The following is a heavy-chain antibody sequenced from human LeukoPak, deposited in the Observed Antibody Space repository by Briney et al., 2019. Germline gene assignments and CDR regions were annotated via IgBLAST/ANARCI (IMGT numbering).Heavy chain of an antibody. V-gene: IGHV4-34*01. CDR3: AREPGWTIAARPFDY. CDR2: INHSGST. CDR1: GSSFSGYY. J-gene: IGHJ4*02. D-gene: IGHD6-6*01. Sequence: PSETLSLTCGVYGSSFSGYYWSWIRQPPGKGLEWIGEINHSGSTNYNASLKSRVTISVDTSRKQFSLKLSSVTAADSDMYYCAREPGWTIAARPFDYCGQGTLVTVSS.